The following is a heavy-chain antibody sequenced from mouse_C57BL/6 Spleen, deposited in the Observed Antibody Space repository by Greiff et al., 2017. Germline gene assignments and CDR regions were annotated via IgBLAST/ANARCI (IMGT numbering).Heavy chain of an antibody. J-gene: IGHJ2*01. D-gene: IGHD2-3*01. CDR1: GFTFSDYY. Sequence: EVQVMESEGGLVQPGSSMKLSCTASGFTFSDYYMAWVRQVPEKGLEWVANINYDGSSTYYLDSLKSRFIISRDNAKNILYLQMSSLKSEDTATYYCARDGGYYNFDYWGQGTTLTVSS. CDR2: INYDGSST. V-gene: IGHV5-16*01. CDR3: ARDGGYYNFDY.